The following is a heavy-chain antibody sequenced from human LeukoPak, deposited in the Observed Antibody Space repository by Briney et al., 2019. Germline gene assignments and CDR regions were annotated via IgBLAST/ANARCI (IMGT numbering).Heavy chain of an antibody. CDR1: GYTFTSYG. Sequence: ASVKVSCKASGYTFTSYGISWVRQAPGQGLEWMGWISAYNGNTNYAQKLQGRVTTTTDTSTSTAYMELRSLRSDDTAVYYCARDPNYYYDSSGYSSNAFDIWGQGTMVTVSS. V-gene: IGHV1-18*01. CDR3: ARDPNYYYDSSGYSSNAFDI. CDR2: ISAYNGNT. D-gene: IGHD3-22*01. J-gene: IGHJ3*02.